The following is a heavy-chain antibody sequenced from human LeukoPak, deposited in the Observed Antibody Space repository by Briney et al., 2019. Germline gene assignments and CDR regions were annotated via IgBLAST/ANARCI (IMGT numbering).Heavy chain of an antibody. Sequence: ASVKVSCKASGYTFTSHGISWVRQAPGQGLEWMGWISAYNGITNYAQKLQDRVIMTTDTSTSTAYMELMSLRSDDTAVYYCARDGWQLSNWFDPWGQGTLVTVSS. J-gene: IGHJ5*02. V-gene: IGHV1-18*01. CDR1: GYTFTSHG. D-gene: IGHD6-13*01. CDR2: ISAYNGIT. CDR3: ARDGWQLSNWFDP.